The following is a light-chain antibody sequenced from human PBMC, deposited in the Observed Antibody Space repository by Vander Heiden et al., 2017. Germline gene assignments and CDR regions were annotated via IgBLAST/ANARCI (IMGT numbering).Light chain of an antibody. CDR3: QVWDSASDHPVI. J-gene: IGLJ2*01. CDR1: NIGSKS. V-gene: IGLV3-21*02. Sequence: SSVLTHPPSLSVAPGQPASITCGGNNIGSKSLHWYQQKPGQAPVLVVYDDSDRPSGIPERFSASNSGNTATLTISRVEAGDEADYYCQVWDSASDHPVIFGGGTKLTVL. CDR2: DDS.